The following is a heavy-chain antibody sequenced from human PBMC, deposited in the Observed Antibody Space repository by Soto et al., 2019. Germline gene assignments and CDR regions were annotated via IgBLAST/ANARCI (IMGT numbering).Heavy chain of an antibody. V-gene: IGHV3-23*01. CDR3: AKDGTYSSSWPYYFDH. Sequence: EVQLLESGGGLVQPGGSMRLSCAVSGFNFSTYTMTWLRQAPGEGLEWVSSISGSGGHTYYADSVKGRLIVSRDNSKNTLYLQMNSLRAEDTAVYYCAKDGTYSSSWPYYFDHWGQGTLVTVSS. J-gene: IGHJ4*02. D-gene: IGHD6-13*01. CDR2: ISGSGGHT. CDR1: GFNFSTYT.